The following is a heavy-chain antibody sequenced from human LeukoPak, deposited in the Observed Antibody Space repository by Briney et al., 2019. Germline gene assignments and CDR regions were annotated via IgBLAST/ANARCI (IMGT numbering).Heavy chain of an antibody. CDR3: ARHLRGATIYYDY. CDR1: GFTFSAYA. D-gene: IGHD1-26*01. V-gene: IGHV4-38-2*01. J-gene: IGHJ4*02. Sequence: PGGSLRLSCEASGFTFSAYAMTWVRQPPGKGLEWIASISYSVTTYYNPSPKSRVTISVDASKNQFSLKLSSVTAADTAVYYCARHLRGATIYYDYWGQGTLVTVSS. CDR2: ISYSVTT.